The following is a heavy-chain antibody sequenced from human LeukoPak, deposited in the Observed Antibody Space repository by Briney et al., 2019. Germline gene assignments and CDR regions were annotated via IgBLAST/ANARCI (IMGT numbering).Heavy chain of an antibody. D-gene: IGHD6-25*01. CDR2: VNPSGGGT. Sequence: GASVKVSCKASGYTFATYYIHWVRQAPGQGLEWMGVVNPSGGGTTYAQMFQGRVTMTRDTSTSTVYMELRSLRSEDTAVYYCAREYSSALDYWGQGTLVTVSS. CDR3: AREYSSALDY. J-gene: IGHJ4*02. V-gene: IGHV1-46*01. CDR1: GYTFATYY.